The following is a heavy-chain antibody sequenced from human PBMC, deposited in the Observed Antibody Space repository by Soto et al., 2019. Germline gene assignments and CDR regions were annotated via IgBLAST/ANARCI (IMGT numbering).Heavy chain of an antibody. Sequence: GGSLRLSCAPSGFTFSSYWMSWVRQAPEQGRERVANIKQDGSEKYYVDSVKGRFTISRDNAKNSLYLQMNSLRAEDTAVYYCARSRFDFGELPRHPYYFDYWGQGTLVTVSS. J-gene: IGHJ4*02. CDR2: IKQDGSEK. V-gene: IGHV3-7*01. CDR1: GFTFSSYW. D-gene: IGHD3-10*01. CDR3: ARSRFDFGELPRHPYYFDY.